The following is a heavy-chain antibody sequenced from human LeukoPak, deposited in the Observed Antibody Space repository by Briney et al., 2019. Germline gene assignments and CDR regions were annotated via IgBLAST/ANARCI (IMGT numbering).Heavy chain of an antibody. CDR3: ARGNPYYFDY. Sequence: SETLSLTCIVSGGSISSGGYYWSWIRQPAGKGLEWIGRIYTSGSTNYNPSLKSRVTISVDTSKNQFSLKLSSVTAADTAVYYCARGNPYYFDYWAREPWSPSPQ. J-gene: IGHJ4*02. CDR2: IYTSGST. CDR1: GGSISSGGYY. V-gene: IGHV4-61*02.